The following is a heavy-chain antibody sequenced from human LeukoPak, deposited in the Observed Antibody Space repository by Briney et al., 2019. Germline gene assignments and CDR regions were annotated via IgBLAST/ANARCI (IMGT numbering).Heavy chain of an antibody. V-gene: IGHV3-48*03. D-gene: IGHD3-22*01. Sequence: GGSLRLSCAASRFTFSSYEMNWVRQAPGKGLEWVSYISDSGSSKYYADSVKGRFTISRDNAKNSMYLQMNSLRAEDTAVYYCTRSGYRHPYHFESWGQGTLVIVSS. CDR1: RFTFSSYE. J-gene: IGHJ4*02. CDR3: TRSGYRHPYHFES. CDR2: ISDSGSSK.